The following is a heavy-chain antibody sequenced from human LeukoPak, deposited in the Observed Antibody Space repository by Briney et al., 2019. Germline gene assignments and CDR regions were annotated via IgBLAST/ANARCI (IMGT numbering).Heavy chain of an antibody. CDR3: ARDLWFGELLLTAPNWFDP. V-gene: IGHV3-21*01. CDR2: ISSSSSYI. Sequence: PGGSLRLSCAASGFSFSTYYVNWVRQAPGKGLEWVSSISSSSSYIYYADSVKGRFTISRDNAKNSLYLQMNSLRAEDTAVYYCARDLWFGELLLTAPNWFDPWGQGTLVTVSS. CDR1: GFSFSTYY. J-gene: IGHJ5*02. D-gene: IGHD3-10*01.